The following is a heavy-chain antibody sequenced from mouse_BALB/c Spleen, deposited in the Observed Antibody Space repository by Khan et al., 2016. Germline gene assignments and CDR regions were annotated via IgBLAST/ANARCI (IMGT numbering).Heavy chain of an antibody. CDR2: INPDSSKI. CDR1: GFDFSRYW. V-gene: IGHV4-1*02. D-gene: IGHD2-1*01. Sequence: EVKLLESGGGLVQPGGSLKLSCAASGFDFSRYWMSWVRQAPGKGLEWIGEINPDSSKINYTPSLKDKFIISRDNAKNTLYLQMSKVRSEDTALYYCARLGQLLYFDYWGQGTTLTVSS. CDR3: ARLGQLLYFDY. J-gene: IGHJ2*01.